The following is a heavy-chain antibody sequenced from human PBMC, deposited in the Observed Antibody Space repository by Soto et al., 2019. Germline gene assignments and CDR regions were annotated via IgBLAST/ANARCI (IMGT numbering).Heavy chain of an antibody. CDR2: IKSKTDGGTT. CDR3: TTESSGYYTDY. V-gene: IGHV3-15*01. J-gene: IGHJ4*02. Sequence: GGSLRLSCAASGFTVSSNYMSWVRQAPGKGLEWVGRIKSKTDGGTTDYAAPVKGRFTISRDDSKNTLYLQMNSLKTEDTAVYYCTTESSGYYTDYWGQGTLVTVSS. CDR1: GFTVSSNY. D-gene: IGHD3-22*01.